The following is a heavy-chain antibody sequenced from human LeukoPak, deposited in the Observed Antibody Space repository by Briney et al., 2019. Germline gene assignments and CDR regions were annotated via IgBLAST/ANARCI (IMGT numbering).Heavy chain of an antibody. CDR1: GYIFAHNG. D-gene: IGHD3-22*01. CDR3: ALTRSSGSSYY. Sequence: ASVTVSCKTSGYIFAHNGISWVRQAPGQGPEWMGWISAYNGDTNYAQNFQGRVTMTRDTSTSTVYMELRSLRSDDTAVYYCALTRSSGSSYYWGQGTLVTVSS. V-gene: IGHV1-18*01. CDR2: ISAYNGDT. J-gene: IGHJ4*02.